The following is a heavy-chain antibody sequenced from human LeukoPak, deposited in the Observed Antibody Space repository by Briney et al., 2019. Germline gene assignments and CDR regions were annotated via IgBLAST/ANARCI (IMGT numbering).Heavy chain of an antibody. CDR3: VTDGGQLPYYFTY. J-gene: IGHJ1*01. Sequence: GGSLRLSCAASGFTFPDAWIHWVRQAPGKGLKWVGRIKNRNRGRTTDYAAPVKGRFTISRDDSRDTLYLQMNSLKTEDTAVYYCVTDGGQLPYYFTYWGQGTLVTVSS. CDR1: GFTFPDAW. D-gene: IGHD3-3*01. V-gene: IGHV3-15*01. CDR2: IKNRNRGRTT.